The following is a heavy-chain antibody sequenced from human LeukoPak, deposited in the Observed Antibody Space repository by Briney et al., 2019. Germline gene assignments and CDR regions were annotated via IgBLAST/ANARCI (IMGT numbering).Heavy chain of an antibody. Sequence: ASVKVSCKASGYTFTSYDINWVRQATGQGLEWMGWMNPNSGNTDYAQKFQGRVTMTRDTSISTAYMELSRLRSDDTAVYYCARGDWTGPYYYYYMDVWGKGTTVTVSS. CDR2: MNPNSGNT. V-gene: IGHV1-8*01. CDR1: GYTFTSYD. D-gene: IGHD3/OR15-3a*01. J-gene: IGHJ6*03. CDR3: ARGDWTGPYYYYYMDV.